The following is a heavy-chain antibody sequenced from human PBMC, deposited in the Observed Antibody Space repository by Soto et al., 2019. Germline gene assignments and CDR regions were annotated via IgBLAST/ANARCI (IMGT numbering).Heavy chain of an antibody. D-gene: IGHD4-4*01. CDR1: GFTFSSYA. CDR2: ISYDGSNK. V-gene: IGHV3-30-3*01. Sequence: LRLACAASGFTFSSYAMHWVRQAPGKGLEWVAVISYDGSNKYYADSVKGRFTISRDNSKNTLYLQMNSLRAEDTAVYYCARDFGLYSNSLCPGVDYWGQGTLVTVSS. J-gene: IGHJ4*02. CDR3: ARDFGLYSNSLCPGVDY.